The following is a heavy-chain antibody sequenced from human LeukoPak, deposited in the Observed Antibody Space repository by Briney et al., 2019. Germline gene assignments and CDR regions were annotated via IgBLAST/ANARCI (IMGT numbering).Heavy chain of an antibody. CDR1: GGSFSGYY. V-gene: IGHV4-34*01. CDR2: INHSGST. Sequence: SETLSLTCAVYGGSFSGYYWSWIRQPPGKGLEWIGEINHSGSTNYNPSLKSRVTISVDTSKNQFSLKLSSVTAADTAVYYCARDFVVVTAFQLRSDYYGMDVWGQGTTVTVSS. J-gene: IGHJ6*02. CDR3: ARDFVVVTAFQLRSDYYGMDV. D-gene: IGHD2-21*02.